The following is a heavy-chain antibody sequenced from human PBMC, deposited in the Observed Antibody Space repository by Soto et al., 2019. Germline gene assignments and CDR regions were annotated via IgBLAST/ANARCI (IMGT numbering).Heavy chain of an antibody. D-gene: IGHD3-3*01. CDR2: IIPIFGTA. CDR3: ASATGQYYDFCIGENWFDP. V-gene: IGHV1-69*12. J-gene: IGHJ5*02. Sequence: QVQLVQSGAEVKKPGSSVKVSCKASGGTFSSYAISWVRQAPGQGLGWMGGIIPIFGTANYAQKFQGRVTITADESTSTAYMELSSLRSEDTAAYYCASATGQYYDFCIGENWFDPWGQGTLVTVSS. CDR1: GGTFSSYA.